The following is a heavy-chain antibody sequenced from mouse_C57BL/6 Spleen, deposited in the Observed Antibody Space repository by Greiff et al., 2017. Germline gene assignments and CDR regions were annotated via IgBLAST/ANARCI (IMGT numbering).Heavy chain of an antibody. J-gene: IGHJ4*01. D-gene: IGHD2-5*01. V-gene: IGHV5-17*01. CDR2: ISSGSSTI. CDR1: GFTFSDYG. CDR3: ARPDSNYAMDY. Sequence: EVQVVESGGGLVKPGGSLKLSCAASGFTFSDYGMHWVRQAPEKGLEWVAYISSGSSTIYYADTVKGRFTISRDNAKNTLFLQMTSLRSEDTAMYYCARPDSNYAMDYWGQGTSVTVSS.